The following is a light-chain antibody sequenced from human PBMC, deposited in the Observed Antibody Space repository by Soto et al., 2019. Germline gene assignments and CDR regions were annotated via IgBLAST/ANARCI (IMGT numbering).Light chain of an antibody. J-gene: IGLJ3*02. CDR2: SNN. CDR1: NSNIGRNT. V-gene: IGLV1-44*01. CDR3: AACDDSPNVPV. Sequence: QSVLTQPPSASGTPGQRVTISCSGSNSNIGRNTVNWYQQLPGAAPSLLIYSNNQRPSGVPARFSGSKSGTSASLAISGLQSEDEADYYCAACDDSPNVPVFGGGTKLTVL.